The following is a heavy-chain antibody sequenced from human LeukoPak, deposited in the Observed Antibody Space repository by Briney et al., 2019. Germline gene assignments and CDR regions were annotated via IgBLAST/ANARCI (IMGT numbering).Heavy chain of an antibody. CDR1: GDSVSNNSAA. CDR2: TYYRSKWYN. CDR3: SREKRQLRRIDY. Sequence: SQTLSLTFAISGDSVSNNSAAWNWLRHSPSRGLEWLGRTYYRSKWYNDYAVSVKSRITINPDTSKNQFSLQLNSVTPEDTAVYYCSREKRQLRRIDYWGQGTLVTVSS. J-gene: IGHJ4*02. D-gene: IGHD6-13*01. V-gene: IGHV6-1*01.